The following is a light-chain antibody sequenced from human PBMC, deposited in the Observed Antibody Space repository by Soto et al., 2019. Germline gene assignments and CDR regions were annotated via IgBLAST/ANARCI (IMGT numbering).Light chain of an antibody. CDR1: SSNIGAGYD. V-gene: IGLV1-40*01. CDR3: ATWDGSLPGEV. Sequence: QSVLTQPPSVSGAPGQRVTISCTGSSSNIGAGYDVHWYQQLPGTAPKLLIYGHSNRPSGVPDRFSGSKSGTSGTLDITGLQTGDEADYYCATWDGSLPGEVFGGGTKLTVL. J-gene: IGLJ2*01. CDR2: GHS.